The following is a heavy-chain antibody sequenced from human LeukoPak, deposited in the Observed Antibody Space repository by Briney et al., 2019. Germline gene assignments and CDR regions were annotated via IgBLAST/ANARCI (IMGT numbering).Heavy chain of an antibody. J-gene: IGHJ4*02. V-gene: IGHV3-23*01. CDR3: ARESTTLTDNDAFDY. Sequence: GGSLRLSCAAAGFPFSNYALSWVRQAPGKGLEWVSAISRTGSRTYYADSVKGRFTISRDNSKNTLYLQMNTLSAEDTAVYYCARESTTLTDNDAFDYWGQGTLVTVSS. CDR1: GFPFSNYA. D-gene: IGHD4-17*01. CDR2: ISRTGSRT.